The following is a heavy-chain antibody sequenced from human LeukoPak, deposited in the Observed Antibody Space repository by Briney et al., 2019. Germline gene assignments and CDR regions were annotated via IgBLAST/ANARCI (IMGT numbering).Heavy chain of an antibody. Sequence: GGSLRLSCAASGFTFSSSWMHWVCQAPEKGLEWVADIKCDGSEKYYVDSVKGRLTISRDNAKNSLYLQVNSLRAEDMTVYYCVRAVTYYYDSSGFNWFDSWGQGTLVTVSS. J-gene: IGHJ5*01. CDR2: IKCDGSEK. CDR1: GFTFSSSW. V-gene: IGHV3-52*01. D-gene: IGHD3-22*01. CDR3: VRAVTYYYDSSGFNWFDS.